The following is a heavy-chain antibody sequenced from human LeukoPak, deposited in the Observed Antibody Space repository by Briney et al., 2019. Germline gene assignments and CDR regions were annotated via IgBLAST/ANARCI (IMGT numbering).Heavy chain of an antibody. Sequence: PGGSLRLSCAASGFTFSSYWMSWVRQAPGKGLEWVANIKQDGSETYYVDSVKGRFTISRDNAKNSLYLQMNSLRAEDTAVYYCARRYYDFWSGYSYYFDYWGQGTLVTVSS. D-gene: IGHD3-3*01. CDR2: IKQDGSET. V-gene: IGHV3-7*01. J-gene: IGHJ4*02. CDR1: GFTFSSYW. CDR3: ARRYYDFWSGYSYYFDY.